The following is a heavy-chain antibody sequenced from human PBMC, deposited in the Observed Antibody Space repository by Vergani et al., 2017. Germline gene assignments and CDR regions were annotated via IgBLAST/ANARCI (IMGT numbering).Heavy chain of an antibody. CDR2: INPSGGHT. CDR1: GYTFSNYY. J-gene: IGHJ4*02. CDR3: ARGDYGILTGYRY. V-gene: IGHV1-46*03. Sequence: QVPVVQSGAEVKKSGASVKVSCTTSGYTFSNYYMHWVRQAPGQGLEWMGIINPSGGHTNYAQKFQGRVTMTRDTSTGTVYMELSSLRSEDTAIYYCARGDYGILTGYRYWGQGTLVTVSA. D-gene: IGHD3-9*01.